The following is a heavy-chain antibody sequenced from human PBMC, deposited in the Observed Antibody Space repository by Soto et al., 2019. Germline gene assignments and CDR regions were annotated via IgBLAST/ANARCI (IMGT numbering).Heavy chain of an antibody. CDR1: GFTFSSYS. V-gene: IGHV3-21*01. CDR2: ISSSSSYI. CDR3: ARVYGDYGWVYYYMDV. Sequence: EVQLVESGGGLVKPGGSLRLSCAASGFTFSSYSMNWVRQAPGKGLEWVSSISSSSSYIYYADSVKGRFTISRDNAKKSLYQQINSLGAGDTAVYYCARVYGDYGWVYYYMDVWGKGTTVTVS. J-gene: IGHJ6*03. D-gene: IGHD4-17*01.